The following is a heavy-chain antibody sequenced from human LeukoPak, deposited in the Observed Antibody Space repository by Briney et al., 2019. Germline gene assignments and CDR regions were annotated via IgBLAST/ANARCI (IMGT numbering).Heavy chain of an antibody. CDR3: ATSSHDLLDTDY. J-gene: IGHJ4*02. V-gene: IGHV4-59*01. CDR1: GGSISSYY. CDR2: IYNSGST. Sequence: SETLSLTCTVSGGSISSYYWSWIRQPPGKGLEWFGYIYNSGSTNYNPSLRSRVTISVDTSKKQFSLKLSSVTAADTAVYYCATSSHDLLDTDYWGQGTLVTVSS. D-gene: IGHD3-22*01.